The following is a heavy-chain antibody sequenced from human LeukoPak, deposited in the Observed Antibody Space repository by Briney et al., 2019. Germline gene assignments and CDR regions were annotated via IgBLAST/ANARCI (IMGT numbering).Heavy chain of an antibody. CDR2: IYTSGST. CDR3: AIARYGDYVDY. V-gene: IGHV4-61*02. CDR1: GGSISSGSYY. J-gene: IGHJ4*02. Sequence: PSETLSLTCTVSGGSISSGSYYWSWIRQPAGKGLEWIGRIYTSGSTNYNPSLKSRVTISVDTSKNQFSLKLSSVTAADTAVYYCAIARYGDYVDYWGQGTLVTVSS. D-gene: IGHD4-17*01.